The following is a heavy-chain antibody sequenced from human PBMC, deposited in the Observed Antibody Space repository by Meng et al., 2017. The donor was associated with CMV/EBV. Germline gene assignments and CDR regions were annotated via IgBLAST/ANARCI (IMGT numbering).Heavy chain of an antibody. Sequence: QVQLEESGPGLGKPSETLSLTCTVSGGSISSYYWSWIRQPPGKGLEWIGYIYYSGSTNYNPSLKSRVTISVDTSKNQFSLKLSSVTAADTAVYYCASSVYYDFWSGSQTFDYWGQGTLVTVSS. CDR1: GGSISSYY. J-gene: IGHJ4*02. CDR3: ASSVYYDFWSGSQTFDY. D-gene: IGHD3-3*01. CDR2: IYYSGST. V-gene: IGHV4-59*01.